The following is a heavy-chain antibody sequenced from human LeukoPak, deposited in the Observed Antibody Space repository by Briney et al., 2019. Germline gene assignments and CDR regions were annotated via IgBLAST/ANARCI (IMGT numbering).Heavy chain of an antibody. CDR1: GGSISSYY. CDR2: IYYSGST. D-gene: IGHD1-7*01. Sequence: SETLSLTCTVSGGSISSYYWSWIRQPPGKGLEWIGYIYYSGSTNYNPSLKSQVTISVDTSKNQFSLKLSSVTAADTAVYYCARAPLYNWNSYYYMDVWGKGTTVTVSS. V-gene: IGHV4-59*08. J-gene: IGHJ6*03. CDR3: ARAPLYNWNSYYYMDV.